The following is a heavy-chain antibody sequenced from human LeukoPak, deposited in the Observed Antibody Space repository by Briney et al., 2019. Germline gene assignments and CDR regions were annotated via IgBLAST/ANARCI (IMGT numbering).Heavy chain of an antibody. V-gene: IGHV3-30*18. CDR1: GFTFSSYG. D-gene: IGHD5-18*01. CDR3: AKDGGGGPNTAMVY. Sequence: GGSLRLSCAASGFTFSSYGMHWVRQAPGKGLEWVAVISYDGSNKYYADSVKGRFTISRDNSKNTLYLQMNSLRAEDTAVYYCAKDGGGGPNTAMVYWGQGTLVTVSS. CDR2: ISYDGSNK. J-gene: IGHJ4*02.